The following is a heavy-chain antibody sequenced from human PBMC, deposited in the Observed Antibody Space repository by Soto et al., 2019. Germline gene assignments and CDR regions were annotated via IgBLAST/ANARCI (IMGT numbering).Heavy chain of an antibody. D-gene: IGHD3-22*01. CDR3: ARGRSGSSGYENPMLRRSYIRFDY. Sequence: SETLSLTCAVYGGSFSGYYWSWIRQPPGKGLEWIGEINHSGSTNYNPSLKSRVTISVDTSKNQFSLKLSSVTAADTAVYYCARGRSGSSGYENPMLRRSYIRFDYWGQGTLVTVSS. J-gene: IGHJ4*02. CDR1: GGSFSGYY. V-gene: IGHV4-34*01. CDR2: INHSGST.